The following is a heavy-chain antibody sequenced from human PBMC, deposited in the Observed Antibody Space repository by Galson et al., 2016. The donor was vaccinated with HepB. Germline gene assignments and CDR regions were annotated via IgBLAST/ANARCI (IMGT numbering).Heavy chain of an antibody. J-gene: IGHJ4*02. V-gene: IGHV3-23*01. D-gene: IGHD3-16*01. CDR1: GFTFRDYG. CDR2: IRNDGVNT. Sequence: SLRLSCAASGFTFRDYGMSWVRQAPGKGLEWVASIRNDGVNTHYGDSVKGRFTISRDNSKNTLNLQMNALRAEDTAVYYCASVSPFGYWGQGTLVTVSS. CDR3: ASVSPFGY.